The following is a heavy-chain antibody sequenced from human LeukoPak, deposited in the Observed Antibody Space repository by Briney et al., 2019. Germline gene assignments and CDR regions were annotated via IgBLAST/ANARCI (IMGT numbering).Heavy chain of an antibody. D-gene: IGHD3-22*01. Sequence: SETLSLTCTVSGGSISSYYWSWIRQPPGKGLEWIGYIYYSGSTNYNPSLKSRVTISVDTSKNQFSLKLSSVTAADTAVYYCARGSYDSSGYYYVPFDYWGQGTLVTVSS. CDR1: GGSISSYY. V-gene: IGHV4-59*01. CDR3: ARGSYDSSGYYYVPFDY. J-gene: IGHJ4*02. CDR2: IYYSGST.